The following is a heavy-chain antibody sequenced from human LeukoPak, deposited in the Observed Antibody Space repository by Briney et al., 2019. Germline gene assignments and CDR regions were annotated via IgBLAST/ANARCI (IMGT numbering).Heavy chain of an antibody. D-gene: IGHD3-22*01. CDR2: ISGSGGST. CDR3: AKGLFYYDSSGYYLDY. Sequence: GRSLRLSCAASGFTFSSYAMSWVRQAPGKGLEWVSAISGSGGSTYYADSVKGRFTISRDNSKNTLYLQMNSLRAEDTAVYYCAKGLFYYDSSGYYLDYWGQGTLVTVSS. J-gene: IGHJ4*02. CDR1: GFTFSSYA. V-gene: IGHV3-23*01.